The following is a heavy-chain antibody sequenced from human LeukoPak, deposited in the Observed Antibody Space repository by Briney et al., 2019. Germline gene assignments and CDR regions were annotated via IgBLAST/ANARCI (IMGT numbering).Heavy chain of an antibody. CDR1: GGSLSSSSYY. D-gene: IGHD3-16*01. CDR3: ARLMGGTRFDS. J-gene: IGHJ4*02. V-gene: IGHV4-39*01. CDR2: IYYSGST. Sequence: PSETLSLTCTVSGGSLSSSSYYWGWIRQPPGKGLEWIGSIYYSGSTYYNPSLKSRVTISVDTSKNQFSLKLSSVAAADTAVYYCARLMGGTRFDSWGQGTLVTVSS.